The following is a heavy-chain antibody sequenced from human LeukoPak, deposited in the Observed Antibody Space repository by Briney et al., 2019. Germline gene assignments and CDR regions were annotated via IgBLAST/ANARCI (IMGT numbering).Heavy chain of an antibody. J-gene: IGHJ4*02. V-gene: IGHV3-33*06. CDR2: IWYDGSNK. CDR1: GFTFSTYA. Sequence: PGRSLRLSCAVSGFTFSTYAMHWVRQAPGKGLEXXAXIWYDGSNKYYADSVKGRFTISRDNSKNTVYLQMKSLRAEDTAVYYCAKEYSSSWYAYYFDHWGQGTLVTVSS. D-gene: IGHD6-13*01. CDR3: AKEYSSSWYAYYFDH.